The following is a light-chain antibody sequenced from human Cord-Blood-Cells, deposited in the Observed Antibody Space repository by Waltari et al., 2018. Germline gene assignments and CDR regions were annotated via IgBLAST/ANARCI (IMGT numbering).Light chain of an antibody. CDR2: EDN. J-gene: IGLJ2*01. CDR3: QSYDSSIRV. Sequence: NFMLTQPPSVSESPGQTVTISCTPSSGSIASNSVQWYQQRPGSSPTTVIYEDNQRPSGVPDRFSGSIDSSSNSASLTISGLKTEDEADYYCQSYDSSIRVFGGGTKLTVL. CDR1: SGSIASNS. V-gene: IGLV6-57*01.